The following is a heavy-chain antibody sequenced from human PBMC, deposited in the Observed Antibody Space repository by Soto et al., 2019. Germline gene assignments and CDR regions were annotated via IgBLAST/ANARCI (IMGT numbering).Heavy chain of an antibody. Sequence: SVKVSGKASGGTFSSYAISWVRQAPGQGLEWMGGIIPIFGTANYAQKFQGRVTITADESTSTAYMELSSLRSEDTAVYYCARARDTAMGPEKNYYYYGMDVWGQGTTVTVSS. V-gene: IGHV1-69*13. J-gene: IGHJ6*02. CDR1: GGTFSSYA. CDR2: IIPIFGTA. D-gene: IGHD5-18*01. CDR3: ARARDTAMGPEKNYYYYGMDV.